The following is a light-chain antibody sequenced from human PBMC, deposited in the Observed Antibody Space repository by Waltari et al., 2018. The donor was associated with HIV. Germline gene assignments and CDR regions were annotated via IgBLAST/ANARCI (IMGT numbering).Light chain of an antibody. J-gene: IGKJ1*01. CDR3: QQYGSSPQT. V-gene: IGKV3-20*01. CDR2: GAS. CDR1: QSVSSTY. Sequence: EIVLTQSPGTLSLSPGERATLSCRASQSVSSTYLAWYQHKPGQAPRLLIYGASSRATGSPDRFRGRGSGTDFTLTITRLEPEDFAIYDCQQYGSSPQTFGQGTKVES.